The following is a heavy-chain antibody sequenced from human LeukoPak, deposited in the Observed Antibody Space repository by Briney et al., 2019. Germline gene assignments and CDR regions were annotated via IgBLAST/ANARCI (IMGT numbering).Heavy chain of an antibody. CDR1: GFTVSSNY. V-gene: IGHV3-66*01. J-gene: IGHJ4*02. Sequence: SGGSLRLSCAASGFTVSSNYMSWVRQAPGKGLEWVSVIYGGDNTYYADSVKGRFTISRDNSKNTLYLQMNSLRAEDTAVYYCARGPYNWNYPRGPLDYWGQGTLVTVSS. CDR3: ARGPYNWNYPRGPLDY. CDR2: IYGGDNT. D-gene: IGHD1-7*01.